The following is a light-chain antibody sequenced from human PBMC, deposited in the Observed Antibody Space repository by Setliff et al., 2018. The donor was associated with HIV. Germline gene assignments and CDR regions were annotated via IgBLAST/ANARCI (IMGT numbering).Light chain of an antibody. CDR2: EVS. J-gene: IGLJ2*01. CDR1: SSDVGGYNF. CDR3: ISYTSRITLI. Sequence: QSALTQPASVSGSPGQSITISCTGTSSDVGGYNFVSWYQQHPGKAPKLIIYEVSNRPSGVSNRFSGSKSGNTASLTISGLQAEDEADYYCISYTSRITLIFGGGTKVTVL. V-gene: IGLV2-14*01.